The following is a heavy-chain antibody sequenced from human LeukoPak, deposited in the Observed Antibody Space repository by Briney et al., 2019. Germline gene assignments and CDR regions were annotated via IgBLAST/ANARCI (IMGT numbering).Heavy chain of an antibody. Sequence: PSETLSLTCTVSGGSISSYYWSWIRQPPGKGLEWIGYIYYSGSTNYNPSLKSRVTISADTSKNQFSLKLSSVTAADTAVYYCARHRYYDSSGHHGAFDIWGQGTMVTVSS. J-gene: IGHJ3*02. V-gene: IGHV4-59*08. CDR1: GGSISSYY. D-gene: IGHD3-22*01. CDR2: IYYSGST. CDR3: ARHRYYDSSGHHGAFDI.